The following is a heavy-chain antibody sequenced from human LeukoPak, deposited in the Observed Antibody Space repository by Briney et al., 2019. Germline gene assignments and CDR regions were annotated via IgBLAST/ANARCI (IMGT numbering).Heavy chain of an antibody. Sequence: SVKVSCKASGGTFSSYAISWVRQAPGQGLEWMGRIIPILGITNYAQNFQGRVTITADKSTSTAYMELSSLRSEDTAVYYCARAPGIAVAAFWFDPWGQGTLVTVSS. J-gene: IGHJ5*02. V-gene: IGHV1-69*04. CDR2: IIPILGIT. D-gene: IGHD6-19*01. CDR3: ARAPGIAVAAFWFDP. CDR1: GGTFSSYA.